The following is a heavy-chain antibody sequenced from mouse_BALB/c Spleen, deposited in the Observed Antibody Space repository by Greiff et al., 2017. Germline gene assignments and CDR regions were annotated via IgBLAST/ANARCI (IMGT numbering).Heavy chain of an antibody. CDR1: GFNIKDTY. Sequence: VQLQQSGAELVKPGASVKLSCTASGFNIKDTYMHWVKQRPEQGLEWIGRIDPANGNTKYDPKFQGKATITADTSSNTAYLQLSSLTSEDTAVYYCARSPVTGDWFAYWGQGTLVTVSA. CDR3: ARSPVTGDWFAY. J-gene: IGHJ3*01. CDR2: IDPANGNT. V-gene: IGHV14-3*02. D-gene: IGHD4-1*01.